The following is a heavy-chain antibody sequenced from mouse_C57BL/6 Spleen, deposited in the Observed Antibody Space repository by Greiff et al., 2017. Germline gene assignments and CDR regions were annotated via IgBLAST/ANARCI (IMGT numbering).Heavy chain of an antibody. D-gene: IGHD2-3*01. J-gene: IGHJ2*01. CDR2: IHPNSGST. V-gene: IGHV1-64*01. CDR3: ARCDGYFYFDY. Sequence: QVQLQQPGAELVKPGASVKLSCKASGYTFTSYWMHWVKQRPGQGLEWIGMIHPNSGSTNYNEKFKSKATLTVDKSSSTAYMQLSSLTSDDSAVYYCARCDGYFYFDYWGQGTTLTVSS. CDR1: GYTFTSYW.